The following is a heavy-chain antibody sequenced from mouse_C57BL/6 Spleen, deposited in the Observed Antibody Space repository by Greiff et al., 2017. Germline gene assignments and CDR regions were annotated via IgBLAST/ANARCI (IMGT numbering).Heavy chain of an antibody. D-gene: IGHD1-1*01. CDR3: ARSGSSPHWYFDV. CDR1: GYTFTSYW. J-gene: IGHJ1*03. Sequence: QIQLQQSGAELAKPGASVKLSCKASGYTFTSYWMHWVKQRPGQGLEWIGYINPSSGYTKYNQKFKDKATLTADKSSSTAYMQLSSLTYEDSAVYYCARSGSSPHWYFDVWGTGTTVTVSS. CDR2: INPSSGYT. V-gene: IGHV1-7*01.